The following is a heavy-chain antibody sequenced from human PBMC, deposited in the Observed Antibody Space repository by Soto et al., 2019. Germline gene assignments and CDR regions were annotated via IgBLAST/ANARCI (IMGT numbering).Heavy chain of an antibody. CDR3: ARGVTAGVDY. Sequence: ASVKVSYKASGYSFTSLDINWVRQTTGQGLEWMGWMQPSSGRTGYAQKFQGRVTMTRDTSINTAYMELSSLTSDDTAFYYCARGVTAGVDYWGQGTLVTVSS. J-gene: IGHJ4*02. V-gene: IGHV1-8*01. D-gene: IGHD1-26*01. CDR2: MQPSSGRT. CDR1: GYSFTSLD.